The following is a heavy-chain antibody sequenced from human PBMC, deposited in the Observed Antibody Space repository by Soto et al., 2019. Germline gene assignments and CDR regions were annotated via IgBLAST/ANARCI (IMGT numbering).Heavy chain of an antibody. CDR3: ARVTYGDYLFDY. CDR2: IIPIFGTA. D-gene: IGHD4-17*01. V-gene: IGHV1-69*13. Sequence: ASVKVSWKASGGTFRSCAISCVRHAPGQGLEWMGGIIPIFGTANYAQKFQGRVTITADESTSTAYMELSSLRSEDTAVYYCARVTYGDYLFDYWGQGTLVTVSS. CDR1: GGTFRSCA. J-gene: IGHJ4*02.